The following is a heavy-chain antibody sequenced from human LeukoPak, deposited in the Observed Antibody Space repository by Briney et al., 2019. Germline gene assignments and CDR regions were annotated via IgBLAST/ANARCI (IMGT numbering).Heavy chain of an antibody. CDR1: GYSFTSYW. J-gene: IGHJ4*02. D-gene: IGHD3-10*01. CDR3: ARQTTYFGSGLGFDY. V-gene: IGHV5-51*01. CDR2: IYPGDSDN. Sequence: GESLKISCKCSGYSFTSYWIGWVRQMPGKGLEWMGIIYPGDSDNRYSPSFQGQVTISVDKSITTAYLQWSSLKASDTAMYYCARQTTYFGSGLGFDYWGQGTLVTVSS.